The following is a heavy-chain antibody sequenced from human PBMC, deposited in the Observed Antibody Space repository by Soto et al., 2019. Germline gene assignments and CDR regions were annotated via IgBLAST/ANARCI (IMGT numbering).Heavy chain of an antibody. V-gene: IGHV3-23*01. CDR2: ISGSGGST. CDR3: AKDGTHLWSKQYYFDS. J-gene: IGHJ4*02. CDR1: GFTFGSYA. Sequence: PGGSLRLSCAASGFTFGSYAMSWVPQAPGKGLEWVSAISGSGGSTYYADSVKGRFTISRDNSKNTLYLQMHSLTTEDTAVYYCAKDGTHLWSKQYYFDSWGQGALVTVSS. D-gene: IGHD1-26*01.